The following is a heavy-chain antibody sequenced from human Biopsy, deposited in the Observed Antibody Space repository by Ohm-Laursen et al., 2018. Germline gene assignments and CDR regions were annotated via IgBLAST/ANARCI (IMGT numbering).Heavy chain of an antibody. CDR2: IYITGET. CDR1: GGYISHYY. D-gene: IGHD3-10*01. V-gene: IGHV4-4*07. CDR3: ARAPPLIRGVVESWFDP. J-gene: IGHJ5*02. Sequence: GTLSLTCTVSGGYISHYYWTWIRQPAGQGLEWIGRIYITGETDYNPSPKSRVTMSVDSSKKQFSLKLKSVTAADTAIYYCARAPPLIRGVVESWFDPWGQGILVTVSS.